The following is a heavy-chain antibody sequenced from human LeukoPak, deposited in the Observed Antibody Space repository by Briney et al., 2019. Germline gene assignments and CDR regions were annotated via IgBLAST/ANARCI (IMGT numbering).Heavy chain of an antibody. V-gene: IGHV3-73*01. CDR2: IRSKAYSYAT. J-gene: IGHJ4*02. D-gene: IGHD6-13*01. CDR3: TRQKSAAGPFDY. CDR1: GFTFSVSA. Sequence: PGGSLRLSCAASGFTFSVSAMHWVRQASGKGLEWVGRIRSKAYSYATAYAASVKGRFNISRDDSKNTAYLQMNSLKTEDTAVYYCTRQKSAAGPFDYWGQGTLVTVSS.